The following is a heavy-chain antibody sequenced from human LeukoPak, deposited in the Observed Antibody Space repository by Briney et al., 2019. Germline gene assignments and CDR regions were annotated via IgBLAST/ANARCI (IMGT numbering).Heavy chain of an antibody. CDR1: GFTFTTYA. Sequence: GGSLRLSCAASGFTFTTYAMNWVRQAPGKGLEWVSAISGTGHSIYYAASVKGRFTISRDDAKNSVYLQMNSLRAEDTAVYYCGTEREEFDYWGQGTLVTVSS. J-gene: IGHJ4*02. CDR2: ISGTGHSI. V-gene: IGHV3-21*01. D-gene: IGHD1-1*01. CDR3: GTEREEFDY.